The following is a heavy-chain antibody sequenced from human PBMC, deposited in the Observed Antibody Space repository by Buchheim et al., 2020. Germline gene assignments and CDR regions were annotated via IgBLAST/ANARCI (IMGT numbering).Heavy chain of an antibody. CDR3: AKGDWDY. J-gene: IGHJ4*02. CDR1: GFSFNSYS. CDR2: ISYDSVNI. D-gene: IGHD1-26*01. V-gene: IGHV3-48*01. Sequence: EVQLVESGGGLVQPGGSLRLSCAASGFSFNSYSMNWVRQAPGKGLEWVSYISYDSVNIHYADSVKGRLTISRDNAKNSLYLQMTSLRAEDTAVYYCAKGDWDYWGQGTL.